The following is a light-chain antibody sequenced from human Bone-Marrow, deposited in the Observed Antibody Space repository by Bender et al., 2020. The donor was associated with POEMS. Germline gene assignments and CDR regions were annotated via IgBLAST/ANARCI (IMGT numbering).Light chain of an antibody. CDR1: SSNIGAHA. CDR2: SSH. Sequence: QSVLTQPPSASGTPGQRVTISCSGGSSNIGAHAVNWYQHLPGTAPKLLIYSSHRRPSEVPDRFSGSRSGTSASLAIYGRQSEDEADYYCAVWNDSLNGWVFGGGTKLTVL. J-gene: IGLJ3*02. CDR3: AVWNDSLNGWV. V-gene: IGLV1-44*01.